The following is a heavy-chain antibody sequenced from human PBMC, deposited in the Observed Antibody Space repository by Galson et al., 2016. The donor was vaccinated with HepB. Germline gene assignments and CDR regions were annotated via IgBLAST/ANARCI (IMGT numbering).Heavy chain of an antibody. Sequence: ETLSLTCTVSGGSIGSSNYYWGWIRQPPGKGLEWIGSIYYSGSTYYTPSRKSRVSISVDTSKNQFSLKLSSVTAADTAVYYCARDSPLKDSSSSIVDCWGQGTLVTVSS. J-gene: IGHJ4*02. CDR1: GGSIGSSNYY. D-gene: IGHD6-6*01. CDR2: IYYSGST. V-gene: IGHV4-39*07. CDR3: ARDSPLKDSSSSIVDC.